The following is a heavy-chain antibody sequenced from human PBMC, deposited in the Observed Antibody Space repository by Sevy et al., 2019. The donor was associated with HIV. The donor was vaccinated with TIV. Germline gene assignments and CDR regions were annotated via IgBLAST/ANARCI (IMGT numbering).Heavy chain of an antibody. CDR3: ARPRANYVDNYFFYAMDV. V-gene: IGHV3-30-3*01. CDR2: ISYDGNDK. CDR1: GFAFSNYYA. J-gene: IGHJ6*02. D-gene: IGHD4-17*01. Sequence: QLGGSLRLSCAASGFAFSNYYAMYWVRQAPGKGLKWVALISYDGNDKYYADSVKGRFTISRDNFKNTLYLQMNSLTAEDTAVYYCARPRANYVDNYFFYAMDVWGQGTTVTVSS.